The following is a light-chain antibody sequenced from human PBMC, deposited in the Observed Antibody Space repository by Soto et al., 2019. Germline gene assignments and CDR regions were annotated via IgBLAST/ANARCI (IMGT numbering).Light chain of an antibody. Sequence: EIVMTQSPATLSVSPGERATLSCRASQSISYNLAWYQQKPGQAPRLLIYGASTRATGIPARFSGSGSGTEFTPSISSRQSEDFAVYYYQQYNNWPPYTFGQGTKLEIK. CDR3: QQYNNWPPYT. CDR2: GAS. J-gene: IGKJ2*01. CDR1: QSISYN. V-gene: IGKV3-15*01.